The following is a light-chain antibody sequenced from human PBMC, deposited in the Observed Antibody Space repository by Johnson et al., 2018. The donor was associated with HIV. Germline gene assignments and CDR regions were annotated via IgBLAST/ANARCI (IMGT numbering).Light chain of an antibody. CDR3: GTWDSSLTSYV. V-gene: IGLV1-51*01. CDR2: DNN. J-gene: IGLJ1*01. CDR1: SSNIGNNY. Sequence: QSVLTQPPSVSAAPGQKVTISCSGSSSNIGNNYVSWYQQLPGTAPKLLIYDNNKGPSGIPDRFSGSKSGTSATLGITGIQTGDEADYYCGTWDSSLTSYVFGAGTKVTVL.